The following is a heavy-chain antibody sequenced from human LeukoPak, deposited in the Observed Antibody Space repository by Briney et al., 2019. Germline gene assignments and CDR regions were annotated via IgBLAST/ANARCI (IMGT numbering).Heavy chain of an antibody. CDR2: IDPSSTYI. J-gene: IGHJ5*02. Sequence: GGSLRLSCSASRFTFSSYTMNWVRQAPGKGLEWVSSIDPSSTYIYYADSVKGRFTISRDNAQNSLYLQMNSLRAEDTAVYYCARVLTGSWDWFDPWGQGTLVTVSS. D-gene: IGHD2-8*02. V-gene: IGHV3-21*01. CDR3: ARVLTGSWDWFDP. CDR1: RFTFSSYT.